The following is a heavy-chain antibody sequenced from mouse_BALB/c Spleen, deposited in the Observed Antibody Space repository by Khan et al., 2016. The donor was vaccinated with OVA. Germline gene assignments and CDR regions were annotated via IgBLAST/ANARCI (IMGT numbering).Heavy chain of an antibody. CDR2: IYPGDGST. D-gene: IGHD2-4*01. V-gene: IGHV1S56*01. Sequence: QVQLQQSGPELVKPGALVKISCKASGYTFTSYDTNWVKQRPGQGIEWIGWIYPGDGSTKYNEKFKGKATLTADKSSNTAYMQLSSLTSGASASYFGAREGLRGVAMDYWGQGTSVTISS. J-gene: IGHJ4*01. CDR3: AREGLRGVAMDY. CDR1: GYTFTSYD.